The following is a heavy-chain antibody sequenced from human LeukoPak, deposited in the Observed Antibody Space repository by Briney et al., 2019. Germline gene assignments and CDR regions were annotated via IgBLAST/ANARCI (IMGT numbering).Heavy chain of an antibody. Sequence: GASVKVSCKASGYTFTSYGINWVRQAPGQGLEWMGWISAYNGNTNYAQKLQGRVTMTTDTSTSTAYMELRSLRSDDTAVYYCAREATPVPSPAPRQARRDAFDIWGQGTMVTVSS. J-gene: IGHJ3*02. V-gene: IGHV1-18*01. CDR3: AREATPVPSPAPRQARRDAFDI. CDR1: GYTFTSYG. D-gene: IGHD2-2*01. CDR2: ISAYNGNT.